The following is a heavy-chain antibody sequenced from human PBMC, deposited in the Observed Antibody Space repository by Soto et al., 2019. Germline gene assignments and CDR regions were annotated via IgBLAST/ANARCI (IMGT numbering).Heavy chain of an antibody. CDR3: ARVVWFGEVSSAVFEF. J-gene: IGHJ3*01. V-gene: IGHV1-3*01. D-gene: IGHD3-10*01. CDR2: INAGNGNT. Sequence: ASVKVSCKASGYSFSSYAMSWVRQAPGQRLEWMGWINAGNGNTEYSQKFQGRVTINRDTSATTAYMELSSLRSEDTAVYYCARVVWFGEVSSAVFEFWG. CDR1: GYSFSSYA.